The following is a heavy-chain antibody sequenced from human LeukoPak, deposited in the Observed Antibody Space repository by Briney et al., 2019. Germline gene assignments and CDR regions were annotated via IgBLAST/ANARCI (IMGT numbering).Heavy chain of an antibody. CDR1: GGSFSGYY. J-gene: IGHJ5*02. V-gene: IGHV4-34*01. CDR2: INHSGST. CDR3: ARIRPFRP. Sequence: PSETLSLTCAVYGGSFSGYYWSWIRQPPGKGLEWTGEINHSGSTNYNPSLKSRVTISVDTSKNQFSLKLSSVTAADTAVYYCARIRPFRPWGQGTLVTVSS.